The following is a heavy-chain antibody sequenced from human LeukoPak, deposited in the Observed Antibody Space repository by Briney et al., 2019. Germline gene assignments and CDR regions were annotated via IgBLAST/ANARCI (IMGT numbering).Heavy chain of an antibody. D-gene: IGHD4-17*01. V-gene: IGHV1-46*01. Sequence: ASVKVSCKASGYSLTNYYMHWVRHVPGQGPEWLGLTNPSGGTKYAQKFQDRVTMTRDTSTSTIYMELSSLTSEDRAVYYCAREGRTDYGASRSFDIWGQGTMVTVSS. J-gene: IGHJ3*02. CDR3: AREGRTDYGASRSFDI. CDR1: GYSLTNYY. CDR2: TNPSGGT.